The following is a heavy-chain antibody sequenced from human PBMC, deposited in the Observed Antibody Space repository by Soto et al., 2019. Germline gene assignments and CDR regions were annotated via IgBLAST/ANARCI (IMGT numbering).Heavy chain of an antibody. Sequence: SETQSLTYTVSGGSIISSIYYWGWIRQPPGKGLEWIGSIYYSGSTYYNPSLKSRVTISVDTSKNQFSLKLSSVTAADTAVYYCASSSAYYDFWSGYSSWFDPWGQGTLVTVSS. J-gene: IGHJ5*02. CDR1: GGSIISSIYY. CDR2: IYYSGST. V-gene: IGHV4-39*01. CDR3: ASSSAYYDFWSGYSSWFDP. D-gene: IGHD3-3*01.